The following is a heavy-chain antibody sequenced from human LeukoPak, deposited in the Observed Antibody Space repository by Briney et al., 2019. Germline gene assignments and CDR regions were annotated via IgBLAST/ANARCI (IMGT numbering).Heavy chain of an antibody. CDR3: AKDLSGESL. V-gene: IGHV3-23*01. CDR1: GFTFSSYA. J-gene: IGHJ4*02. CDR2: ISGSVGST. Sequence: GGSLRLSCAASGFTFSSYAMSWVRQAPGKGLEWVSVISGSVGSTYYADSVKGRFTISRDNSKNTLYLQMNSPRAADTAVYYCAKDLSGESLWGQGTLVTVSS. D-gene: IGHD6-25*01.